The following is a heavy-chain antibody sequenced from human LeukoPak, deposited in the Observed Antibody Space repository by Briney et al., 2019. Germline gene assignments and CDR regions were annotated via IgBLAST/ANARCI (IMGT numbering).Heavy chain of an antibody. D-gene: IGHD3-16*01. V-gene: IGHV4-39*01. J-gene: IGHJ4*02. CDR2: IYYSGST. CDR1: GDSISSSTYY. CDR3: ARGGTLRTFDY. Sequence: NASETLSLTCTVSGDSISSSTYYSGWIRQPPGKGLEWIGTIYYSGSTYYNPSLKSRVTISVDTSKNQFSLRLSSVTAADTAVYFCARGGTLRTFDYWGQGTLVTVSS.